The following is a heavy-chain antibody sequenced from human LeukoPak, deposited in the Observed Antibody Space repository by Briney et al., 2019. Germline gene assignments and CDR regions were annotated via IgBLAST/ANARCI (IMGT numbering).Heavy chain of an antibody. CDR3: ARDQAVAGGIDY. V-gene: IGHV3-30*04. CDR2: ISYDGSNK. CDR1: GFTFSSYV. J-gene: IGHJ4*02. D-gene: IGHD6-19*01. Sequence: PGGSLRLSCAASGFTFSSYVMHWVRQAPGKGLERVAVISYDGSNKYYADSVKGRFTISRDNSKNTLYLQMNSLRAEDTAVYYCARDQAVAGGIDYWGQGTLVTVSS.